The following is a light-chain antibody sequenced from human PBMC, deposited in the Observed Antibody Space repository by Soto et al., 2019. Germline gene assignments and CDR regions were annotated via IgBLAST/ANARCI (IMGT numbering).Light chain of an antibody. CDR1: QDIRGA. CDR3: QQFNSYPIT. Sequence: AIPVTQSPSSLSASVGDRVTITCRASQDIRGALAWYQQKPGKAPKLLIYDFSTLESGVPSRFSGSGSGTEFTLTIISLQPEDFGSYYCQQFNSYPITFGHGTRLEIK. J-gene: IGKJ5*01. V-gene: IGKV1-13*02. CDR2: DFS.